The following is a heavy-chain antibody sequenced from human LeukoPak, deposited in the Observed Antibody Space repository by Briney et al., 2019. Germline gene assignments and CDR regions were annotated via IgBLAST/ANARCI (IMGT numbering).Heavy chain of an antibody. D-gene: IGHD5-18*01. V-gene: IGHV3-23*01. CDR1: GFTFSSYA. CDR2: ISGSGGST. CDR3: AKDRIAMVTNWFDP. Sequence: GGSLRLSCAASGFTFSSYAMSWVRQAPGKGLEWVSAISGSGGSTYYADSVKGRFTISRDNSKNTLYLQMNSLRAEDTAVYYRAKDRIAMVTNWFDPWGQGTLVTVSS. J-gene: IGHJ5*02.